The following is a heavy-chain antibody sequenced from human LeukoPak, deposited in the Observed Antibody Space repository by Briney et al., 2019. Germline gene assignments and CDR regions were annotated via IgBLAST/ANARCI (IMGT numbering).Heavy chain of an antibody. CDR1: GGTFSSYA. J-gene: IGHJ5*02. Sequence: SVKVSCKASGGTFSSYAISWVRQAPGQGLEWMGGIIPIFGTANYAQKFQGRVTITADESTSTAYMELSSLRSEDTAVYYCARRRHIVVVPAANGYWFDPWGQGTLVTVSS. CDR2: IIPIFGTA. D-gene: IGHD2-2*01. CDR3: ARRRHIVVVPAANGYWFDP. V-gene: IGHV1-69*13.